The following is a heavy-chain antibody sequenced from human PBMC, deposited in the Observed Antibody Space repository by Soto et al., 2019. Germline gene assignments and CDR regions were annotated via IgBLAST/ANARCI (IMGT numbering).Heavy chain of an antibody. V-gene: IGHV1-2*04. CDR3: ARVEAVGYYYGMDV. CDR2: INPNSGGT. Sequence: QVQLVQSGAEVKKPGASVKVSCKASGYTFTGYYMHWVRQAPGQGLEWMGWINPNSGGTHYAQKFQGWVTMTRDTSISTAYMELSRLRSDDTAVYYCARVEAVGYYYGMDVWGQGTTVTVSS. D-gene: IGHD6-19*01. J-gene: IGHJ6*02. CDR1: GYTFTGYY.